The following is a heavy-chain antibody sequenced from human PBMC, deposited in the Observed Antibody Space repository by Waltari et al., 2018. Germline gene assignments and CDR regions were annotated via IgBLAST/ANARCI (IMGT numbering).Heavy chain of an antibody. CDR2: ISVYNGYT. D-gene: IGHD1-26*01. CDR3: ARDRSPIRGSSTY. J-gene: IGHJ4*02. V-gene: IGHV1-18*01. Sequence: QVQLVQSGAEVKQPGASVKVSCKASGYHVTNYGISWVRQAPGQGLEWMGWISVYNGYTNYAQMFQGRVTMTTDTSTSTAYMELRSLRSDDTAVYYCARDRSPIRGSSTYWGQGTLVTVSS. CDR1: GYHVTNYG.